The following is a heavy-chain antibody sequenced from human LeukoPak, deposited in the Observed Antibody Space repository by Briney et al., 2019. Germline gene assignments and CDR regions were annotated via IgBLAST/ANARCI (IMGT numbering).Heavy chain of an antibody. CDR1: GASVSSASY. CDR3: ARSRAFNSGAFDP. CDR2: IYNGVNT. J-gene: IGHJ5*02. D-gene: IGHD1-26*01. V-gene: IGHV4-61*01. Sequence: SETLSLTCTVSGASVSSASYWTWIWQPPGKGVEWIAHIYNGVNTNYNPSLKSRVTISVDTSKNQFSLWLNSVTAADTAVYYCARSRAFNSGAFDPWGQGSLVTVSS.